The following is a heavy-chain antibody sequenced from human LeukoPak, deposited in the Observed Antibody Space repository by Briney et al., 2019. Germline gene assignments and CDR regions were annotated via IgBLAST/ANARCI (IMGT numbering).Heavy chain of an antibody. J-gene: IGHJ4*02. Sequence: PGRSLRLSCSASGFTFSRNGMHWVRQAPGKGLEWVAVISYDGTNKYYADSVKGQFTISRDNSNNTLYLQMYSLRAEDTAVYYCAKGEGYGDYHFSYWGQGTLVTVSS. CDR2: ISYDGTNK. V-gene: IGHV3-30*18. CDR3: AKGEGYGDYHFSY. CDR1: GFTFSRNG. D-gene: IGHD4-17*01.